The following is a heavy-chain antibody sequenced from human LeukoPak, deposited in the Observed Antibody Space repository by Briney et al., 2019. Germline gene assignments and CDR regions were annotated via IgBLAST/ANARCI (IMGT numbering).Heavy chain of an antibody. Sequence: SGTLSVTCTVSGGSISTNMWWSWVRQTPGKGLEWIGEIYHSGSTNYNPSLKSRVTISLDKSKNQFSLKLSSVTAADTAVYYCARDSSIVGTTGAFDIWGQGTMVTVSS. V-gene: IGHV4-4*02. CDR3: ARDSSIVGTTGAFDI. D-gene: IGHD1-26*01. J-gene: IGHJ3*02. CDR2: IYHSGST. CDR1: GGSISTNMW.